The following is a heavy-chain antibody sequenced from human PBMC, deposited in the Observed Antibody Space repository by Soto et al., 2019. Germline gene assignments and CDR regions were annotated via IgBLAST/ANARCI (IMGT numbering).Heavy chain of an antibody. D-gene: IGHD6-6*01. V-gene: IGHV3-23*01. CDR3: AKGPYSDSSEWFDP. CDR2: ISDSGGRI. J-gene: IGHJ5*02. CDR1: GFTFSSYA. Sequence: EVQLLESGGGLVQPGGSLRLSCAASGFTFSSYAMSWLRQAPGKGLEWVSSISDSGGRIYYADSVKGRFTISRDNSKNTLYLPMNRLRAEDTAVYYCAKGPYSDSSEWFDPWGQGTLVTVSS.